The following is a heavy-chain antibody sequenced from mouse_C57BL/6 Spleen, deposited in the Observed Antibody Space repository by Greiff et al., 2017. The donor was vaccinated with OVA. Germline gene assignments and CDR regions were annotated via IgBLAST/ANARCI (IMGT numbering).Heavy chain of an antibody. CDR2: IDPETGGT. CDR3: TRRGFYDYDEELAY. V-gene: IGHV1-15*01. CDR1: GYTFTDYE. D-gene: IGHD2-4*01. Sequence: VQLQQSGAELVRPGASVTLSCKASGYTFTDYEMHWVKQTPVHGLEWIGAIDPETGGTAYNQKFKGKAILTADKSSSTAYMELRSLTSEDSAVYYCTRRGFYDYDEELAYWGQGTLVTVSA. J-gene: IGHJ3*01.